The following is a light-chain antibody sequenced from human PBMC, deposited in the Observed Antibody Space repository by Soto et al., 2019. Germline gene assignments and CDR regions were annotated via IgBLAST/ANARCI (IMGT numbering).Light chain of an antibody. J-gene: IGLJ1*01. V-gene: IGLV2-14*01. CDR3: SSYTGSGTDV. Sequence: QSVLTQPASVSGSPGQSITISCTGTSSDVGGYNYVSWYQQYPGKAPKLMIFVVSNRPSGVSDRFSGSKSGDTASLTISGLQAEDEADYYCSSYTGSGTDVFGTGTKLTVL. CDR2: VVS. CDR1: SSDVGGYNY.